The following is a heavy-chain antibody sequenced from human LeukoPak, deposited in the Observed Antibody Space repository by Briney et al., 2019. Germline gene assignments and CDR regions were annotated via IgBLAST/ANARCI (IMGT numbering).Heavy chain of an antibody. CDR3: ARGDRMYSSGWYGLSWFDP. V-gene: IGHV3-48*04. CDR2: ISSSSSTI. CDR1: GFTFSSYS. J-gene: IGHJ5*02. D-gene: IGHD6-19*01. Sequence: GGSLRLSCAASGFTFSSYSMNWVRQAPGKGLEWVSYISSSSSTIYYADSVKGRFTISRDNAKNSLYLQMNSLRAEDTAVYYCARGDRMYSSGWYGLSWFDPWGQGTLVTVSS.